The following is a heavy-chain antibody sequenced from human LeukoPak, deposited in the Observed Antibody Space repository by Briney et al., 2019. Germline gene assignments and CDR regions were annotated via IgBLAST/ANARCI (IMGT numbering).Heavy chain of an antibody. CDR2: ITGSGGST. J-gene: IGHJ4*02. CDR1: GFSFNDAW. CDR3: AKVDAYYYDSSGYYYVPFDY. D-gene: IGHD3-22*01. V-gene: IGHV3-23*01. Sequence: GGSLRLSCAASGFSFNDAWMSWVRQAPGKGLEWVTAITGSGGSTYYADSVKGRFTISRDNSKNTLYLQMNSLRDEDTAVYYCAKVDAYYYDSSGYYYVPFDYWGQGTLVTVS.